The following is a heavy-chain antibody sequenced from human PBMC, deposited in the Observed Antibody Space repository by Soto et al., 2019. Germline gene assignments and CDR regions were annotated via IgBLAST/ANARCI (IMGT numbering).Heavy chain of an antibody. J-gene: IGHJ5*02. Sequence: ASVKVSCKASGGTFSSYAISWVRQAPGQGLEWMGWISAYNGNTNYAQKLQGRVTMTTDTSTSTAYMELRSLRSDDTAVYYCARDRDYYGSGSYYPPRWFDPWGQGTLVTVS. V-gene: IGHV1-18*01. CDR3: ARDRDYYGSGSYYPPRWFDP. D-gene: IGHD3-10*01. CDR2: ISAYNGNT. CDR1: GGTFSSYA.